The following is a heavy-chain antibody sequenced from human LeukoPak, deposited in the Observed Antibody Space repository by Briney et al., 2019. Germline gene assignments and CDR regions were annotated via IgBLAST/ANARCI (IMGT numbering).Heavy chain of an antibody. Sequence: GRSLRLSCAASGFTFSSYGMHWVRQAPGKGLEWVAVISYDGSSKYYSDSVKGRFTISRDNAKNSLYLQMNSLRAGDTAVYYCARDRRADYGRNDDAFDIWGQGTIVTVSS. V-gene: IGHV3-30*03. CDR3: ARDRRADYGRNDDAFDI. D-gene: IGHD4-17*01. CDR2: ISYDGSSK. CDR1: GFTFSSYG. J-gene: IGHJ3*02.